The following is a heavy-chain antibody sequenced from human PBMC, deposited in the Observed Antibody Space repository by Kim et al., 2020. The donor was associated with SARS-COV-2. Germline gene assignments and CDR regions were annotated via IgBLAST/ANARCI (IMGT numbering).Heavy chain of an antibody. Sequence: KGRFTISRDDSKNTLYLQMNSLKIEDTAVYYCSTDLNVFDSGDYWGGFDCWGQGALVTVSS. J-gene: IGHJ4*02. CDR3: STDLNVFDSGDYWGGFDC. V-gene: IGHV3-15*01. D-gene: IGHD4-17*01.